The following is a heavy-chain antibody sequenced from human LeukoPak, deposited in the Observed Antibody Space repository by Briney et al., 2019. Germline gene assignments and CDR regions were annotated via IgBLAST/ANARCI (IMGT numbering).Heavy chain of an antibody. V-gene: IGHV3-48*04. Sequence: PGGSLRLSCAASGFTFSSFSMIWVRQAPGKGLEWLSYISSGSGSIYYADSVKGRFTISRDNAKNTLYLQMNSLRAEDTAVYYCARCRDGYNDAFDIWGQGTMVTVSS. D-gene: IGHD5-24*01. CDR1: GFTFSSFS. CDR3: ARCRDGYNDAFDI. CDR2: ISSGSGSI. J-gene: IGHJ3*02.